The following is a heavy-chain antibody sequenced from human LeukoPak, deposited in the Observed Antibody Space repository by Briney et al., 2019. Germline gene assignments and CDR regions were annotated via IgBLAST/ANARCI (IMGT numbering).Heavy chain of an antibody. V-gene: IGHV4-39*02. D-gene: IGHD6-19*01. J-gene: IGHJ4*02. CDR2: IHYSGST. CDR1: GGSISSTSNY. CDR3: ARDVPVAGNFDY. Sequence: SETLSLTCTVSGGSISSTSNYWGWIRQPPGKGLEWIGSIHYSGSTYHNPSLKSRVTISVDTSKNQFALKLSSVTAADTAVYYCARDVPVAGNFDYWGQGTLVTVSS.